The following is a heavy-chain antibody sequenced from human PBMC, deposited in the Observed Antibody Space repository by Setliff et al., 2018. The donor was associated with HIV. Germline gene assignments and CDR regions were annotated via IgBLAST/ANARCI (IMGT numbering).Heavy chain of an antibody. J-gene: IGHJ2*01. CDR2: IYHSGST. V-gene: IGHV4-38-2*01. CDR1: AYSINSGYY. CDR3: ARHDGTYCGGDCYLLGYFDL. D-gene: IGHD2-21*02. Sequence: SETLSLTCAVSAYSINSGYYWGWIRQSPGKGLEWIASIYHSGSTYYNPSLKSRVTIPVDTSKNQFSLKLSSVTAADTAVYYCARHDGTYCGGDCYLLGYFDLWGRGTLVTVSS.